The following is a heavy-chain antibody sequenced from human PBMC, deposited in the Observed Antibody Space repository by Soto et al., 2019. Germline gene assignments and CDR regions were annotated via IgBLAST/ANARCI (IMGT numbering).Heavy chain of an antibody. D-gene: IGHD6-13*01. CDR3: ARELEYWGDRSSWERLRASYYYGMDV. CDR2: ISYDGSNK. CDR1: GFTFSSYA. V-gene: IGHV3-30-3*01. J-gene: IGHJ6*04. Sequence: GGSLRLSCAASGFTFSSYAMHWVRQAPGKGLEWVAVISYDGSNKYYADSVKGRFTISRDNSKNTLYLQMNSLRAEDTAVYYCARELEYWGDRSSWERLRASYYYGMDVWGKGTTVTVSS.